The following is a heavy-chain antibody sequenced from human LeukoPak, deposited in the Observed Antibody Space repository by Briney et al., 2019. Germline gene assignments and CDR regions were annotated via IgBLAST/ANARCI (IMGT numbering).Heavy chain of an antibody. V-gene: IGHV3-21*01. CDR3: ARKENILTGYYDH. Sequence: GGSLRLSCAASGFTFSSYTMNWVRQAPGKGLEWVSSISSDSNYIYYADSVKGRFTISRDDAWNSLYLQMNSLRAEDTAVYYCARKENILTGYYDHWGQGTLVTVSS. D-gene: IGHD3-9*01. J-gene: IGHJ5*02. CDR2: ISSDSNYI. CDR1: GFTFSSYT.